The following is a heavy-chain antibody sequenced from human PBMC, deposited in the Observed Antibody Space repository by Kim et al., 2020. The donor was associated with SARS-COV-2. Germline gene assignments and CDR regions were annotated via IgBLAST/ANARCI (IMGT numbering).Heavy chain of an antibody. J-gene: IGHJ5*02. Sequence: YAGAVKGRFTISRDSARNTVYLQMNTLRAEDTAVYYCAREVTANVDPGGQGTLVTFSS. CDR3: AREVTANVDP. D-gene: IGHD2-21*02. V-gene: IGHV3-74*01.